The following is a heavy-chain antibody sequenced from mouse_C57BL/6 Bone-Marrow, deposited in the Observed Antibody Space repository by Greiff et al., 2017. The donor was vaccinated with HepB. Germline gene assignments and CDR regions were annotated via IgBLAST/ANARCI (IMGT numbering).Heavy chain of an antibody. Sequence: QVQLQQSGAELVRPGTSVKMSCKASGYTFTNYWIGWAKQRPGHGLEWIGDVYPGGGYTNYNEKFKGKATLTADKSSSTAYMQFSSLTSEDSAIYYCARWDYGSKSPFAYWGQGTLGTVSA. CDR3: ARWDYGSKSPFAY. CDR2: VYPGGGYT. V-gene: IGHV1-63*01. CDR1: GYTFTNYW. D-gene: IGHD1-1*01. J-gene: IGHJ3*01.